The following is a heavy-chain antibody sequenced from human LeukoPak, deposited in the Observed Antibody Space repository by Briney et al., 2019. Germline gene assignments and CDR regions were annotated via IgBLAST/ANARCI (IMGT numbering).Heavy chain of an antibody. J-gene: IGHJ4*02. CDR1: GYILTELS. CDR2: FDPEDGET. D-gene: IGHD6-19*01. Sequence: GASVKVSCKVSGYILTELSMHWVRQAPGKGLEWVGGFDPEDGETIYAQNFQGRVTMTEDTSTDTAYMELRSLRSEDTAVYYCARDLSSGAVAGHWGQGTLVTVSS. V-gene: IGHV1-24*01. CDR3: ARDLSSGAVAGH.